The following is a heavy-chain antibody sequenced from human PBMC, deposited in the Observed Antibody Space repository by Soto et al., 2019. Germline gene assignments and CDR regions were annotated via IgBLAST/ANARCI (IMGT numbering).Heavy chain of an antibody. J-gene: IGHJ4*02. CDR2: IRSKAYGGTT. V-gene: IGHV3-49*03. Sequence: QPGGSLRLSCTASGFTFGDYAMSWFRQAPGKGLEWVGFIRSKAYGGTTEYAASVKGRFTISRDDSKSIAHLQMNSLKTEDTAVYYCTKEKDESGYDFGVDYWGQGTLVTVSS. CDR1: GFTFGDYA. D-gene: IGHD5-12*01. CDR3: TKEKDESGYDFGVDY.